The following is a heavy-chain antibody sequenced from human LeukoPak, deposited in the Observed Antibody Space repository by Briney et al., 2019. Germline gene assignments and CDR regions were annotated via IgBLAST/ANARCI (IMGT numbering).Heavy chain of an antibody. J-gene: IGHJ4*02. CDR2: ISSTSSYI. V-gene: IGHV3-21*06. D-gene: IGHD3-10*01. CDR3: AREGFYGSGSSPTFYFDY. CDR1: GFTFTTYA. Sequence: GGSLRLSCTASGFTFTTYAMNWVRQAPGKGLEWVSSISSTSSYIYYADSVKGRFTVSRDNSKNTLYLQMNSLRPEDTAVYYCAREGFYGSGSSPTFYFDYWGQGTLVTVSS.